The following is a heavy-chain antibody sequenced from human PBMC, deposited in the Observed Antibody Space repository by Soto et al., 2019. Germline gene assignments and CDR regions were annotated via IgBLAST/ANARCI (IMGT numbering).Heavy chain of an antibody. V-gene: IGHV1-69*13. CDR1: GGTFSSYA. D-gene: IGHD6-6*01. CDR2: IIPIFGTA. Sequence: RASVKVSCKASGGTFSSYAISWVRQAPGQGLEWMGGIIPIFGTANYAQKFQGRVTITADESTSTAYMELSSLRSEDTAVYYCARDRPEGSIAARLTYYGMDVWGQGTTVTVSS. CDR3: ARDRPEGSIAARLTYYGMDV. J-gene: IGHJ6*02.